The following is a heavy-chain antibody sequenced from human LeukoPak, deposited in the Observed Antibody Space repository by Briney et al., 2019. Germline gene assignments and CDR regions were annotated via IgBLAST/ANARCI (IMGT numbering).Heavy chain of an antibody. D-gene: IGHD3-3*01. CDR1: GFTVSSNY. Sequence: GGSLRLSCAASGFTVSSNYMSWVRQAPGKGLEWVSVIYSGGSTYYADSVKGRFTISRDNSENTLYLQMNSLSAEDTAVYYCAKDSYDFWSGSYTGNFFDYWGQGTLVTVSS. CDR3: AKDSYDFWSGSYTGNFFDY. J-gene: IGHJ4*02. V-gene: IGHV3-53*05. CDR2: IYSGGST.